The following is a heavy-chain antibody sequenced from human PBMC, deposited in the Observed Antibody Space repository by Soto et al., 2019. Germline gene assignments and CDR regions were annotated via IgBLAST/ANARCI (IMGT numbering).Heavy chain of an antibody. CDR1: GYTFINYY. J-gene: IGHJ4*02. V-gene: IGHV1-2*02. CDR2: ISPKXXGX. D-gene: IGHD3-9*01. CDR3: ARPPGYISDWYYFDL. Sequence: ASVKVCRTASGYTFINYYMHLVRQAPGQGFEWMGRISPKXXGXXXXXKXXGRVSMTWDTSLKTAYMELSSLMSEDTAVYYCARPPGYISDWYYFDLWGQGTQVTVSS.